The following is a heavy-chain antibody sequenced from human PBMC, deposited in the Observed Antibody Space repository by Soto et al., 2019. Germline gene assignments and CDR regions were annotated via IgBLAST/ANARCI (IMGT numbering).Heavy chain of an antibody. V-gene: IGHV3-7*01. CDR1: GFTFSSYW. J-gene: IGHJ6*02. D-gene: IGHD1-7*01. CDR3: AREYNWNYYHYYCVMDV. Sequence: GGSLRLSCAASGFTFSSYWMSWVRQAPGKGLEWVANIKQDGSEKYYVDSVKGRVTISRDNAKNSLYLQMNSLRAEDTAVYYCAREYNWNYYHYYCVMDVWGQGTTVTVSS. CDR2: IKQDGSEK.